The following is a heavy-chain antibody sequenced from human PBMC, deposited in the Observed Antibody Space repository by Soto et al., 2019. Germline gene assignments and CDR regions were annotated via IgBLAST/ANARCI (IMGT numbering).Heavy chain of an antibody. V-gene: IGHV3-11*05. CDR2: ISSSGTSA. CDR3: ARDRGAVTGQYFDY. CDR1: GFTFSAVY. J-gene: IGHJ4*02. D-gene: IGHD6-19*01. Sequence: QVQLEESGGGLVKPGESLRLSCAASGFTFSAVYMSWIRQAPNKGLEYISYISSSGTSANYADSVKCRFTISRDNAKNSLYLQMNSLRAEDTAVYYCARDRGAVTGQYFDYWGQGALVTVSS.